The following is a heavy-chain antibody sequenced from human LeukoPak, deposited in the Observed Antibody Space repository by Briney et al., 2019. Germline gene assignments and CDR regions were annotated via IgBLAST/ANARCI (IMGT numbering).Heavy chain of an antibody. CDR2: FNAGTGNS. CDR3: ARGRYRRYDILTGYYEYYYYGMDV. D-gene: IGHD3-9*01. Sequence: GASVKVSCKASGYTFTSYAMHWVRQAPGQRLEWMGWFNAGTGNSKYSQKFQGRVTFTRDTSASTVYMELSSLRSEDTAVFYCARGRYRRYDILTGYYEYYYYGMDVWGQGTTVTVSS. J-gene: IGHJ6*02. V-gene: IGHV1-3*01. CDR1: GYTFTSYA.